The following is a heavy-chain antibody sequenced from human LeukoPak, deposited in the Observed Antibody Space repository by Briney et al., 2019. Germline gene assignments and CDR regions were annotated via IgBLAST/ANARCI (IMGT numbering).Heavy chain of an antibody. D-gene: IGHD3-22*01. CDR1: GFTFSSYA. CDR2: ISGSGGST. Sequence: GGSLRLSCAAPGFTFSSYAMSWVRQAPGKGLEWVSAISGSGGSTYYADSVKGRFTISRDNSKNTLYLQMNSLRAEDTAVYYCAKRNSSGYYYFDYWGQGTLVTVSS. V-gene: IGHV3-23*01. J-gene: IGHJ4*02. CDR3: AKRNSSGYYYFDY.